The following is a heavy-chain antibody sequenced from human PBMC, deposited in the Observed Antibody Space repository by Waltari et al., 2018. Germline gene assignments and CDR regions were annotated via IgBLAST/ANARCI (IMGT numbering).Heavy chain of an antibody. CDR1: EFTFRNYW. CDR2: INEDGSES. CDR3: ASGPDHGDF. J-gene: IGHJ4*02. Sequence: EMQLVESGGGLVQPGGSLRLFCAASEFTFRNYWMTWVRQAPGGGLEWVANINEDGSESFYVDSVKGRFTISRDNAKNSLYLQMNSLRAEDTAIYYCASGPDHGDFWGQGTLVTVSS. V-gene: IGHV3-7*01.